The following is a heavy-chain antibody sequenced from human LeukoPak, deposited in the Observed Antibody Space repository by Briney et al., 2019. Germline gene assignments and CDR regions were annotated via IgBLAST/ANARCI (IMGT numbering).Heavy chain of an antibody. CDR2: ISSNGAST. V-gene: IGHV3-23*01. Sequence: GGSLRLSCAASGFTFSSYAMSWVRQAPGKGLEWVSGISSNGASTYYVDSVKGRFTISRDNSKNTLFLQMNSLRAEDTAVYYCARKTLTISASYYYYMDVWGKGTTVTVSS. J-gene: IGHJ6*03. CDR3: ARKTLTISASYYYYMDV. CDR1: GFTFSSYA. D-gene: IGHD3-3*01.